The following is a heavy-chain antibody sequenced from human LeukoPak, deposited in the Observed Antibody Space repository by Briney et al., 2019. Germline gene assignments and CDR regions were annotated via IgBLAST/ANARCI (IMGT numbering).Heavy chain of an antibody. CDR1: GFTFSSYA. V-gene: IGHV3-23*01. D-gene: IGHD6-13*01. J-gene: IGHJ5*02. CDR2: ISGSGGST. CDR3: AKDHWQQLVPGWFDP. Sequence: PGGSLRLSCAASGFTFSSYAMSWVRQAPGKGLEWVSAISGSGGSTYYADSVKGRFTISRDNSKNTLYLQMNSLRAEDTAVYYCAKDHWQQLVPGWFDPWGQGTLVTVSS.